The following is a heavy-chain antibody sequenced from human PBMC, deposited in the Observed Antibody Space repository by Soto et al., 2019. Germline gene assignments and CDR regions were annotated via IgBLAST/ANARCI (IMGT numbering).Heavy chain of an antibody. D-gene: IGHD1-1*01. Sequence: QVQLVESGGGVVQPGRSLRLSCAASGFVFNSYGIHWVRQAPGKGLEWVAVIWCDGSNKYYADSVKGRFTISRDNSQNTVHLQMNSLRVEDTAVYYCARLGGNWCIDYWGQGTLVIVSS. CDR2: IWCDGSNK. CDR1: GFVFNSYG. CDR3: ARLGGNWCIDY. V-gene: IGHV3-33*01. J-gene: IGHJ4*02.